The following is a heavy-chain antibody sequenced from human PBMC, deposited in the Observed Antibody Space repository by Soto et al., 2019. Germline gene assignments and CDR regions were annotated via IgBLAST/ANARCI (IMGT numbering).Heavy chain of an antibody. CDR3: ARSYFDGTGFFLDYFDL. D-gene: IGHD3-22*01. CDR1: GGTFSNHA. V-gene: IGHV1-69*06. CDR2: IIPIFGTT. J-gene: IGHJ4*02. Sequence: QMQLVQSGAEVKKPGSSVKVSCRASGGTFSNHAINWVRQAPGHGLEWLGGIIPIFGTTNYAQKFQDRVTITADRSTTTVYMDLASLTSEDTAVYYCARSYFDGTGFFLDYFDLWGQATLVTVSS.